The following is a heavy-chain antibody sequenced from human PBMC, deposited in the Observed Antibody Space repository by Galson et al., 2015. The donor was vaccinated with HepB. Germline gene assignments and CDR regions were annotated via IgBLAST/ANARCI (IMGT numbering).Heavy chain of an antibody. CDR2: ISAYNGKT. CDR3: ARAWSYDFWGGYSCVS. J-gene: IGHJ5*02. D-gene: IGHD3-3*01. CDR1: GYTFTSYE. V-gene: IGHV1-18*01. Sequence: SVKVSCKASGYTFTSYEITWVRQAPGQGLEWMGWISAYNGKTNYAQKLQGRVTMTTDTSTSTAYMELRSLRSDDTAVYYCARAWSYDFWGGYSCVSWGQGTLVNVSS.